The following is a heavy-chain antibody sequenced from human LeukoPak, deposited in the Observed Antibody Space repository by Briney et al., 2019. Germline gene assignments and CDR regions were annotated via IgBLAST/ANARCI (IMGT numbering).Heavy chain of an antibody. CDR3: VSPPFCSTTSCYRSFDI. CDR2: VNHTAHT. J-gene: IGHJ3*02. Sequence: SETLSLTCAVYGGSFSGYYWTWIRQSPGKGLEWIGEVNHTAHTKYNPSLKSRVTMSVDTSKNQFSLRLTSVTAADTAVYYCVSPPFCSTTSCYRSFDIWGQGTMVTVSS. V-gene: IGHV4-34*01. CDR1: GGSFSGYY. D-gene: IGHD2-2*02.